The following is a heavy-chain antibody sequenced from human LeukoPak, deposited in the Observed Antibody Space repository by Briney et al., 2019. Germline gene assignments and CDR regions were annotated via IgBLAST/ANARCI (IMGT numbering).Heavy chain of an antibody. CDR2: FTTYNGNT. D-gene: IGHD3-22*01. Sequence: ASVKVSCKASGYTFTGHYLHWVRQAPGQGLEWMGRFTTYNGNTNYAQKFQGRVTMTTDTSTTTAYLEVTSLRSDDTAVYYCARDSSGFYYVHWGQGTLVTVSS. V-gene: IGHV1-18*04. J-gene: IGHJ4*02. CDR3: ARDSSGFYYVH. CDR1: GYTFTGHY.